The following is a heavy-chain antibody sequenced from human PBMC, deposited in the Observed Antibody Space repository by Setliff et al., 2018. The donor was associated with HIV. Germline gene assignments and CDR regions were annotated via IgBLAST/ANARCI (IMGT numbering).Heavy chain of an antibody. V-gene: IGHV4-31*03. CDR1: GGSITSGTYY. CDR3: ARDEGVVAATETYYYNGLDV. J-gene: IGHJ6*02. CDR2: IYYSGST. Sequence: SETLSLTCTVSGGSITSGTYYWNWIRQHPGKGLEWIGYIYYSGSTYYNPSLKSRITISVDTSKNQLSLTLNSVTAADTAVYYCARDEGVVAATETYYYNGLDVWGQGTTVTVS. D-gene: IGHD2-15*01.